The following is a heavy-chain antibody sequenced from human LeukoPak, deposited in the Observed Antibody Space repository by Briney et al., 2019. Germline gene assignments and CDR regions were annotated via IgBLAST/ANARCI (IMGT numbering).Heavy chain of an antibody. D-gene: IGHD2-15*01. CDR2: IYTSGST. J-gene: IGHJ5*02. Sequence: PSETLSLTCTVSGGSISSGSYYWSWIRQPAGKGLEWIVRIYTSGSTNYNPSLKSRVTISVDTSKNQFSLKLSSVTAADTAVYYCARGVVAATPKGDWFDPWGQGTLVTVSS. CDR3: ARGVVAATPKGDWFDP. CDR1: GGSISSGSYY. V-gene: IGHV4-61*02.